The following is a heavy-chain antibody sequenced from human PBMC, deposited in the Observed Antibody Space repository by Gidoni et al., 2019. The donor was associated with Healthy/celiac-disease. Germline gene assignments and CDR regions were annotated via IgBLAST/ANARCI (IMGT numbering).Heavy chain of an antibody. CDR2: IRSKAYGGTT. J-gene: IGHJ4*02. CDR3: TRDLGDGYNPPDYFDY. Sequence: EVQLVESGGGLVKPGRSLRLSCTASGFTFGDYAMSWFRQAPGKGLEWVGFIRSKAYGGTTEYAASVKGRFTTSRDDSKSIAYLQMNSLKTEDTAVYYCTRDLGDGYNPPDYFDYWGQGTLVTVSS. CDR1: GFTFGDYA. V-gene: IGHV3-49*05. D-gene: IGHD5-12*01.